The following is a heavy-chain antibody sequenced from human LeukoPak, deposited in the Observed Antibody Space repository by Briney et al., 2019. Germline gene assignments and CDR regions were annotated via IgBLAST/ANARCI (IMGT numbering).Heavy chain of an antibody. CDR3: ARDDYDILTGYYIPDY. J-gene: IGHJ4*02. CDR1: GYTFTSYG. Sequence: GASVKVPCKASGYTFTSYGISWVRQAPGQGLEWMGWISAYNGNTNYAQKLQGRVTMTTDTSTSTAYMELRSLRSDDTAVYYCARDDYDILTGYYIPDYWGQGTLVTVSS. CDR2: ISAYNGNT. V-gene: IGHV1-18*01. D-gene: IGHD3-9*01.